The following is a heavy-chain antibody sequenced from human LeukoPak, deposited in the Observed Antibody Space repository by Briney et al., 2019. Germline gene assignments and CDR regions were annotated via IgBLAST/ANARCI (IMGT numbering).Heavy chain of an antibody. V-gene: IGHV4-59*01. J-gene: IGHJ4*02. CDR1: GISISFYY. CDR2: IYNSGST. CDR3: VRDRELNY. D-gene: IGHD1-26*01. Sequence: PAETLSLTCTVSGISISFYYWSWVRQPPGKGLEWIGYIYNSGSTNYNPSLRSRATISADTSKNQFSLKLSSVTAADTAVYYCVRDRELNYWGQGTLVTVSS.